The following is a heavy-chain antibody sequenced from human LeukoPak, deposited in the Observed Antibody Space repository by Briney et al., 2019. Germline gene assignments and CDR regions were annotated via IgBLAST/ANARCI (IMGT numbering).Heavy chain of an antibody. D-gene: IGHD1-1*01. Sequence: ASVKVSCKASGYTFTVHYLHWVRQAPGQGPEWMGWFNPNSGDANYAQRFQGRVTMTRVTSISTAYMEMKGLTIDDAAVYYCARDKGSGMLPFDYWGQGTRVTVSS. CDR3: ARDKGSGMLPFDY. CDR2: FNPNSGDA. V-gene: IGHV1-2*02. CDR1: GYTFTVHY. J-gene: IGHJ4*02.